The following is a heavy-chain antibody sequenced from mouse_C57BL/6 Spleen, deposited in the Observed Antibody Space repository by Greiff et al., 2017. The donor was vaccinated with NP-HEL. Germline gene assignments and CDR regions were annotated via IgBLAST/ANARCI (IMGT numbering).Heavy chain of an antibody. J-gene: IGHJ2*01. V-gene: IGHV1-82*01. CDR2: IYPGDGDT. D-gene: IGHD2-4*01. CDR1: GYAFSSSW. Sequence: QVQLQQSGPELVKPGASVKISCKASGYAFSSSWMNWVKQRPGKGLEWIGRIYPGDGDTNYNGKFKGKATLTADKSSSTAYMQLSSLTSEDSAVYFCARYDYDGLGYWGQGTTLTVSS. CDR3: ARYDYDGLGY.